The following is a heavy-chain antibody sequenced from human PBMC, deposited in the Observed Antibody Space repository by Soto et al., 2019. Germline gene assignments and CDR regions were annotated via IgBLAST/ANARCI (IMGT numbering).Heavy chain of an antibody. CDR2: ASSDGYNK. Sequence: QLQLVESGGGVVQPGRSLSLSCAASGFTFTAYDMHWVRQAPGKGLEWVAVASSDGYNKYYSDFVKGRFTISRDNSKNTVYLQMNRLRAEDTALYFCARWLEGGLDPWGQGTLVTVSS. D-gene: IGHD3-22*01. CDR1: GFTFTAYD. CDR3: ARWLEGGLDP. V-gene: IGHV3-30-3*01. J-gene: IGHJ5*02.